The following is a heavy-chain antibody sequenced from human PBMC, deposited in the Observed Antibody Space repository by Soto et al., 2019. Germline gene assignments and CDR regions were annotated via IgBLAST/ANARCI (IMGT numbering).Heavy chain of an antibody. J-gene: IGHJ4*02. CDR1: GFIFTTSD. CDR2: ITITGDTT. Sequence: EVQLVESEGGLVQPGGSLRLSCEASGFIFTTSDMSWVRQAPGKGLEWISSITITGDTTHYADSVKGRFTISRDNSRNTVYLQMNSPRGGDTAVYYWGKGGGGDHGYWGQGTLVAVSS. D-gene: IGHD2-21*02. V-gene: IGHV3-23*04. CDR3: GKGGGGDHGY.